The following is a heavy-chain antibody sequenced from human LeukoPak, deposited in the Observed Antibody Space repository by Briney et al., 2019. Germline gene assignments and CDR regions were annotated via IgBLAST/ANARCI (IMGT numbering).Heavy chain of an antibody. Sequence: SVKVSCKXSGGTFSSYAISWVRQAPGQGLEWMGGIIPIFGTANYAQKFQGRVTITADESTSTAYMELSSLRSEDTAVYYCARGYDFWSGYFDPWGQGTLVTVSS. CDR1: GGTFSSYA. V-gene: IGHV1-69*13. J-gene: IGHJ5*02. CDR2: IIPIFGTA. D-gene: IGHD3-3*01. CDR3: ARGYDFWSGYFDP.